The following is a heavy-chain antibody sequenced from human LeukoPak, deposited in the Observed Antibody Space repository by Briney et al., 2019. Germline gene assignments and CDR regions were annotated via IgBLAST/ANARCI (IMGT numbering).Heavy chain of an antibody. J-gene: IGHJ4*02. D-gene: IGHD3-10*01. CDR1: GGSISSHY. CDR2: IYYSGST. Sequence: SETLSLTCTVSGGSISSHYWSWIRQPPGKGLEWIGYIYYSGSTNYNPSLKSRVTISVDTSKNQFSLKLSSVTAADTAVYYCAASRITMVRGVINLDYWGRGTLVTVSS. CDR3: AASRITMVRGVINLDY. V-gene: IGHV4-59*11.